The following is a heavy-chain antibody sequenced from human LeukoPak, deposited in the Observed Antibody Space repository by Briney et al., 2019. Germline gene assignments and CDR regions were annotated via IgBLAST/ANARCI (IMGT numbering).Heavy chain of an antibody. CDR1: GVSISISNYY. V-gene: IGHV4-61*05. CDR2: IYSSGST. Sequence: PSETLSLTCTVSGVSISISNYYWSWVRQSPGKGLEWIGYIYSSGSTKYNPSLKSRVTISIDKSKNQFSLNLRSVTAADTAVFYCARLVGATAFDRWGPGTLVTVSS. CDR3: ARLVGATAFDR. J-gene: IGHJ4*02. D-gene: IGHD3-3*01.